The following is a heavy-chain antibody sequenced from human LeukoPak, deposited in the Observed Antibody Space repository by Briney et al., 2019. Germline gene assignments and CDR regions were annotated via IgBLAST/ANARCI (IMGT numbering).Heavy chain of an antibody. J-gene: IGHJ2*01. CDR2: INWNGGST. Sequence: GGSLRLSCAASGFTFSSYAMSWVRQVPGKGLEWVSGINWNGGSTRYADSVKGRFTISRDNAKNSLYLQMNSLRVEDTALYYCAGGDRNGWYFDLWGRGTLVTVS. CDR1: GFTFSSYA. CDR3: AGGDRNGWYFDL. D-gene: IGHD2-8*01. V-gene: IGHV3-20*04.